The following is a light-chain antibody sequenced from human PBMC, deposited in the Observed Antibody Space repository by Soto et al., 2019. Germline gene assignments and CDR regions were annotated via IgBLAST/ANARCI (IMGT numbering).Light chain of an antibody. Sequence: QSVLTQPPSASGTPGQRVTISCSGSSSNIGSNTVNWYQHLPGTAPKLLIYSNNQRPSGVPDRFSGSKSGTSASLAISGLQSDDEADYYCAAWDDSLNAGVFGGGTKLTVL. CDR2: SNN. CDR1: SSNIGSNT. V-gene: IGLV1-44*01. J-gene: IGLJ3*02. CDR3: AAWDDSLNAGV.